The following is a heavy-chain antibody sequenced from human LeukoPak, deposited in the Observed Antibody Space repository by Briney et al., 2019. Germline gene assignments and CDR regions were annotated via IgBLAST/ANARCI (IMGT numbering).Heavy chain of an antibody. Sequence: GGSLRLSCAASGFTFSNYSMHWVRQAPGKGLEWVAVISYDGSNKFYADSVKGRFTISRDNSKNTLHLQMNSLRAEDTAVYYCARSLATSYYYMDVWGKGTTVTVSS. CDR3: ARSLATSYYYMDV. J-gene: IGHJ6*03. V-gene: IGHV3-30*04. CDR2: ISYDGSNK. D-gene: IGHD5-12*01. CDR1: GFTFSNYS.